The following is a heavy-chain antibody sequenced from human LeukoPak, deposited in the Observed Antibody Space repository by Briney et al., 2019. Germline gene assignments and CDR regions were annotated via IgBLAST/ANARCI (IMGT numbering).Heavy chain of an antibody. CDR1: GFTFSSYA. J-gene: IGHJ4*02. V-gene: IGHV3-48*01. D-gene: IGHD5-18*01. Sequence: GGSLRLSCAASGFTFSSYAMSWVRQAPGKGLEWVSYISSSSSTIYYADSVRGRFTISRDNAKNSLYLQMNSLRAEDTAVYYCASGGCGYGRDFEYWGQGNLVTVSS. CDR3: ASGGCGYGRDFEY. CDR2: ISSSSSTI.